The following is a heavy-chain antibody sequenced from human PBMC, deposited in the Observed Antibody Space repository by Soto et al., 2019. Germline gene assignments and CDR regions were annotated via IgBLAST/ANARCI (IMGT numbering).Heavy chain of an antibody. Sequence: QVQLVQSGAELKKPGASVKVSCKASGYTFTSNYIHWVRQAPGQGLEWMGIINPSGGSTSYPQKFQAPVTVTRHTSTSPLHMQPRRLRSDDTAVYYCATDLFPIHYSTSFYFAFWAQITLITLSS. J-gene: IGHJ4*02. CDR2: INPSGGST. D-gene: IGHD6-13*01. CDR3: ATDLFPIHYSTSFYFAF. V-gene: IGHV1-46*01. CDR1: GYTFTSNY.